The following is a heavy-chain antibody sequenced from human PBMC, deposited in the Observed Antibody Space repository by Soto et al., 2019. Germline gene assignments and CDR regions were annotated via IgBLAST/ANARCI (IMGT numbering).Heavy chain of an antibody. CDR1: GFTFSSYA. Sequence: EVQLLESGGGLVQPGGSLRLSCAASGFTFSSYAMSWVRQAPGKGLEWVSAISGSGGSTYHADSVKGRFTISRDNSKNTLYLQMNRLRAEDTAVYYCAREGPVAAAGTLCHFVSWGQGTLVTASP. CDR2: ISGSGGST. CDR3: AREGPVAAAGTLCHFVS. V-gene: IGHV3-23*01. J-gene: IGHJ4*02. D-gene: IGHD6-13*01.